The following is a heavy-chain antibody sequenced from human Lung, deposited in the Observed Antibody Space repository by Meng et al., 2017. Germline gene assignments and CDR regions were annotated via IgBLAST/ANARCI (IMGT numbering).Heavy chain of an antibody. CDR3: AKALGWGSSPDY. V-gene: IGHV1-2*06. CDR1: GYTFTAYY. Sequence: QLQLQQSGAHVKNPGASVTISSKASGYTFTAYYIHWVRQAPGQGLERMGRINPWSGGTNFAQKCQGRVIMTRDTSISTVYMELMSLGFDDTAVYYCAKALGWGSSPDYWGQGILVTVSS. J-gene: IGHJ4*02. CDR2: INPWSGGT. D-gene: IGHD4-23*01.